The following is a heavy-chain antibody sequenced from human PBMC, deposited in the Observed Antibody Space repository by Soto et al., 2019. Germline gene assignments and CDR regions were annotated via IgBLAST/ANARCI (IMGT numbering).Heavy chain of an antibody. Sequence: GASVKVSCKASGYTFTTYGVNWVRQAPGQGLEWMGWISPYNDNTNYARRFQGRVTLTTDTSANTASMELRSLTFDDTAIYYCAKDKRPTFYYYGMDVWGQGTTVTVSS. J-gene: IGHJ6*02. V-gene: IGHV1-18*04. CDR2: ISPYNDNT. CDR3: AKDKRPTFYYYGMDV. CDR1: GYTFTTYG.